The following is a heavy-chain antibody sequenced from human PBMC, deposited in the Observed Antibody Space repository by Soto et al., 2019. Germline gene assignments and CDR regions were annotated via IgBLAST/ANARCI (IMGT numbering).Heavy chain of an antibody. CDR1: SGSISSSSSY. J-gene: IGHJ5*02. V-gene: IGHV4-39*01. CDR3: ARHFMDNNWFDP. CDR2: IYYSGST. Sequence: SETLSLTFTVSSGSISSSSSYWGWIRQPPGKGLEWIGSIYYSGSTYYNPSLKSRVTISVDTSKNQFSLKLSSVTAADTAVYYCARHFMDNNWFDPWGQGTLVTVSS. D-gene: IGHD2-2*03.